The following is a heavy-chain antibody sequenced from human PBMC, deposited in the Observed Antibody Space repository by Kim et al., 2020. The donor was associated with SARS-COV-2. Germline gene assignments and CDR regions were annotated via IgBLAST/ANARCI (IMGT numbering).Heavy chain of an antibody. CDR2: ISWNSGSK. V-gene: IGHV3-9*01. Sequence: GGSLRLSCAASGFTFDDYAMHWVRQAPGKGLEWVSGISWNSGSKGYADSVKGRFTISRDNAKNSLYLQMNSLRAEDTALYYCAKVGGYDRSLRAFDIWGQGTMVTVSS. CDR1: GFTFDDYA. J-gene: IGHJ3*02. D-gene: IGHD3-22*01. CDR3: AKVGGYDRSLRAFDI.